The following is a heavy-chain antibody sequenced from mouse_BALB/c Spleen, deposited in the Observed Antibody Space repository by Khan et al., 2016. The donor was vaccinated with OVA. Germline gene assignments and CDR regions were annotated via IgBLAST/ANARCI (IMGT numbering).Heavy chain of an antibody. J-gene: IGHJ3*01. CDR2: IDPFNGST. CDR3: TGIGTTDWFAY. D-gene: IGHD1-1*01. Sequence: VQLQQSGPELMKPGASVKISCKASGYSFTDYYIHWVKQSLGQSLVWIVYIDPFNGSTNFNQTFKGTATLTVDKSSSTSFMHLNRLTSENSEVYCGTGIGTTDWFAYWGQGTLVTVSA. V-gene: IGHV1S135*01. CDR1: GYSFTDYY.